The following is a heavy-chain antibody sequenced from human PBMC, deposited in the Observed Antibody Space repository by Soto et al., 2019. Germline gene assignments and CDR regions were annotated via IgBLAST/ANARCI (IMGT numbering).Heavy chain of an antibody. CDR3: ARARYVPGWFDP. CDR1: GGSISSGGYS. D-gene: IGHD3-10*02. CDR2: IYHSGST. Sequence: ASETLSLTCAVSGGSISSGGYSWSWIRQPPGKGLEWIGHIYHSGSTYYNPSLKSRVTISVDRSKNQFSLKLSSVTAADTAVYYCARARYVPGWFDPWGQGTLVTVSS. V-gene: IGHV4-30-2*01. J-gene: IGHJ5*02.